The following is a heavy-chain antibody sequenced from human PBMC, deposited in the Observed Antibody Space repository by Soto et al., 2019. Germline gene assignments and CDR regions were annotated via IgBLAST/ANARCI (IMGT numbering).Heavy chain of an antibody. V-gene: IGHV3-15*01. J-gene: IGHJ4*02. CDR2: IKSKTDGGTT. CDR1: GFTFSNAW. CDR3: HTAPWRRQRGLDY. D-gene: IGHD6-25*01. Sequence: GGSLRLSCAASGFTFSNAWMSWVRQAPGKGLEWVGRIKSKTDGGTTDYAAPVKGRFTISRDDSKNTLYLQMNSLKTEDTAVYYCHTAPWRRQRGLDYWGQGTLVTVSS.